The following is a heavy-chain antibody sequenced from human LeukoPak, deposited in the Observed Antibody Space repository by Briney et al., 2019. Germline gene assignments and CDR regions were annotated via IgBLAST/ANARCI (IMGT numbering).Heavy chain of an antibody. D-gene: IGHD3-9*01. CDR2: IHAGNGNT. J-gene: IGHJ4*02. CDR3: ARKHDTLAGFAFDY. V-gene: IGHV1-3*01. CDR1: GFTFGTYA. Sequence: ASVKVSCKTSGFTFGTYAIQWVRQAPGQSLEWMGWIHAGNGNTKYSPNVQGRVTISRDTSASTAYLELDSLRSEDTAVYYCARKHDTLAGFAFDYWGQGTLVTVSS.